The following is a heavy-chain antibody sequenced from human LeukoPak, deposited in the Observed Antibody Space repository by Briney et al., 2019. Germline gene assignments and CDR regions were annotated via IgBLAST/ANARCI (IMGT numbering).Heavy chain of an antibody. CDR1: GFTFSTYT. J-gene: IGHJ4*02. Sequence: GGSLRLSCAASGFTFSTYTMTWVRQAPGKGLEWVSSISASGAGTYYADSVKGRFTISRDNSKNTLYLQMNSLRAEDTAVYYCAKDQLLGGSYTFDYWGQGTLVTVSS. D-gene: IGHD1-26*01. V-gene: IGHV3-23*01. CDR3: AKDQLLGGSYTFDY. CDR2: ISASGAGT.